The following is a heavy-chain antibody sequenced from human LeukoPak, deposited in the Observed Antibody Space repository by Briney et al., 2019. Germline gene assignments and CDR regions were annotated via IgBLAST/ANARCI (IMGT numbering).Heavy chain of an antibody. J-gene: IGHJ4*02. CDR1: GGSISSDGYS. CDR2: ISGSGGST. D-gene: IGHD3-22*01. V-gene: IGHV3-23*01. CDR3: AKLSQYYESSGYFVD. Sequence: ETLSLTCAVSGGSISSDGYSWSWIRQAPGKGLEWVSAISGSGGSTDYADSVKGRFTISRDNSKNTLYLQMNSLRAEDTAVYYCAKLSQYYESSGYFVDWGQGTPVTVSS.